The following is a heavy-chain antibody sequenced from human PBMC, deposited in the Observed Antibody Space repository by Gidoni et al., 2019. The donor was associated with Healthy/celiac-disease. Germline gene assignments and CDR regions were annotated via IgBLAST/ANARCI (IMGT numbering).Heavy chain of an antibody. J-gene: IGHJ3*02. CDR3: ARRRSSGYYRHAFDI. CDR1: GYSFTRYW. V-gene: IGHV5-10-1*03. D-gene: IGHD3-22*01. CDR2: IDPSDSYT. Sequence: EVQLVQSGAEVKKPGESLRISGKGSGYSFTRYWISWVRQLPGKGLEWMGGIDPSDSYTNYSPSFQGHVTISADKSISNAYLQWSSLKASDTAMYYCARRRSSGYYRHAFDIWGQGTMVTVSS.